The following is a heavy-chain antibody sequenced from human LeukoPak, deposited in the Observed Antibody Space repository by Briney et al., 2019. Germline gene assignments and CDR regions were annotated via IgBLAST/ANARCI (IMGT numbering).Heavy chain of an antibody. Sequence: SETLSLTCTVSVGAISSYYWSWIRQPPGQGREGIGYIYYSGSTNYNPSLKSRVTISVDTSKNQFSLKLSSVTAADTAVYYCARHYDSSGYSTFDPWGQGTLVTVSS. CDR2: IYYSGST. J-gene: IGHJ5*02. CDR3: ARHYDSSGYSTFDP. CDR1: VGAISSYY. V-gene: IGHV4-59*01. D-gene: IGHD3-22*01.